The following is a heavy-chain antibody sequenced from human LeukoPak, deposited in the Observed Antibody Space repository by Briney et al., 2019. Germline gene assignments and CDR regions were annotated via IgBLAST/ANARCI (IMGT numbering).Heavy chain of an antibody. CDR2: INPSGGST. V-gene: IGHV1-46*01. CDR1: GFTFTSFY. CDR3: AKDSAKKYDDY. Sequence: ASVKVSCKASGFTFTSFYIHWVRQAPGQGLEWMGIINPSGGSTTYAPKFQGRVTMTRDIPTTTVYMELSSLRAEDTAVYYCAKDSAKKYDDYWGQGTLVTVSS. J-gene: IGHJ4*02. D-gene: IGHD2/OR15-2a*01.